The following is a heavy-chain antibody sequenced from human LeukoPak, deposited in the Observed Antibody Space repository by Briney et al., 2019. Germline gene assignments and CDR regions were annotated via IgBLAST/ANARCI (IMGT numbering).Heavy chain of an antibody. J-gene: IGHJ4*02. CDR1: GGSISSGGYY. CDR2: IYYSGST. Sequence: SQTLSLTCTVSGGSISSGGYYWSWIRQHPGKGLEWIGYIYYSGSTYYNPSLKSRVTISVDTSKNQFSLKLSSVTAADTAVYYCARQGQRTYYFDYWGQGTLVTVSS. CDR3: ARQGQRTYYFDY. D-gene: IGHD3-16*01. V-gene: IGHV4-31*03.